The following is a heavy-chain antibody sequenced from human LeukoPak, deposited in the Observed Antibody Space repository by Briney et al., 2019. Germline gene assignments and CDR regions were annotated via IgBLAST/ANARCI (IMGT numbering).Heavy chain of an antibody. J-gene: IGHJ4*02. Sequence: GGSLRLSCAASGFTFSRCGMTWVRQAPGKGLEWVSSISGSDDGTYYADSVKGRFTISRDNSKNTVYLQMNSPSAEDTAIYYCAKRGPIYSATPGNYFDHWGQGTLVTVSS. V-gene: IGHV3-23*01. CDR1: GFTFSRCG. CDR3: AKRGPIYSATPGNYFDH. D-gene: IGHD3-10*01. CDR2: ISGSDDGT.